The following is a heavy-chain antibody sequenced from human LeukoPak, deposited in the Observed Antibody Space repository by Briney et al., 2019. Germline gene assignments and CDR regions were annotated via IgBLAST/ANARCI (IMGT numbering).Heavy chain of an antibody. CDR2: ISGSGGST. Sequence: PGESLRLSCAASGFTFSSYAISWVRQAPGKGLEWVSAISGSGGSTYYADSVKGRFTISRGNSKNTLYLQMNSLRAEDTAVYFCARGIGSSDYWGQGTLVTVSS. CDR3: ARGIGSSDY. D-gene: IGHD1-1*01. CDR1: GFTFSSYA. J-gene: IGHJ4*02. V-gene: IGHV3-23*01.